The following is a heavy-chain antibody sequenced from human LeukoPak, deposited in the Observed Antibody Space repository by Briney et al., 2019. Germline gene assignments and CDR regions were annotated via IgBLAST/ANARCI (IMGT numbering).Heavy chain of an antibody. CDR3: SSLTFMMNFF. CDR1: GGSISNYY. V-gene: IGHV4-59*05. Sequence: SETPSLTCTVSGGSISNYYWNWIRQPPGKGLEWIGSIYYSGSGSAYYNPSLKSRVSISIDTSKNQFFLKLSSVTAADTGFYYCSSLTFMMNFFWGQGTLVTVSS. CDR2: IYYSGSGSA. D-gene: IGHD2/OR15-2a*01. J-gene: IGHJ4*02.